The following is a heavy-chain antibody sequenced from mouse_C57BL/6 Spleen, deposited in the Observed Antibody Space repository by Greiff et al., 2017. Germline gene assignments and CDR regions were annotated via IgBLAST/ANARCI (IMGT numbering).Heavy chain of an antibody. CDR1: GFSLTSYG. CDR2: IWGGGST. D-gene: IGHD3-3*01. CDR3: ARKGQLRYYAMDY. V-gene: IGHV2-2*01. Sequence: QVQLKESGPGLVQPSQCLSITCTVSGFSLTSYGVHWVRQSPGQGLEWLGVIWGGGSTDYNAAFISRLSISKDNSKSQVFLKMNSLQADDTAIYYCARKGQLRYYAMDYWGQGTSVTVSS. J-gene: IGHJ4*01.